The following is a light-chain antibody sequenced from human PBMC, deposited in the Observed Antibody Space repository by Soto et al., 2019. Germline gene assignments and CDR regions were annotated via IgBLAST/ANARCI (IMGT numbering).Light chain of an antibody. Sequence: EIVMTQFPATLSVSPGERATLSCWASQSVGSNLAWYQHKPGQAPRLLIYGASTRATGIPARFSGGGSGTEFTLTVSSLQSEDFAVYYCQQYSDWPRTFGQGTKVEIK. CDR1: QSVGSN. J-gene: IGKJ1*01. V-gene: IGKV3-15*01. CDR2: GAS. CDR3: QQYSDWPRT.